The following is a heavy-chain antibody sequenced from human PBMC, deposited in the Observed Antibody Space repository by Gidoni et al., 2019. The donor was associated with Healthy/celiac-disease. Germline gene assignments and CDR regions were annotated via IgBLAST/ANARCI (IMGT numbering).Heavy chain of an antibody. CDR3: AKGIWGVYDAFDI. V-gene: IGHV3-23*01. J-gene: IGHJ3*02. Sequence: VQLLESGGGLVQPGGSLRLSCAASGVPFSSYAMSLVRQAPGKGLEWVSAMSGRGGSTYYADSVKGRFTISRDNSKNTLYLQMNSLRAEDTAVDYCAKGIWGVYDAFDIWGQGTMVTVSS. D-gene: IGHD3-16*01. CDR2: MSGRGGST. CDR1: GVPFSSYA.